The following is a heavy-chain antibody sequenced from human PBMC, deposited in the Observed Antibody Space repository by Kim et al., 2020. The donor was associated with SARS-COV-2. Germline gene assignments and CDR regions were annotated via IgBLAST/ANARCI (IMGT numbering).Heavy chain of an antibody. J-gene: IGHJ1*01. CDR2: IDYSGNT. CDR3: GRDENWCSSTGQVH. V-gene: IGHV4-30-4*01. D-gene: IGHD6-6*01. CDR1: GGSISSGDDY. Sequence: SETLSLTCIVSGGSISSGDDYWSWIRQTPGKGLEWIGYIDYSGNTYYNPSLESRVTMSLDTSRNQFSLRLSSVTGADTAVYYCGRDENWCSSTGQVHWG.